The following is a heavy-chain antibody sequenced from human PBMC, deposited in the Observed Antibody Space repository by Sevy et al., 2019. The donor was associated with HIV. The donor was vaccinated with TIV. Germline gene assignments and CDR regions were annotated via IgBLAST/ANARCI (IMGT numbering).Heavy chain of an antibody. CDR2: ISRTSTTT. V-gene: IGHV3-48*02. CDR3: ARESYYYDSREENWFDP. J-gene: IGHJ5*02. D-gene: IGHD3-22*01. CDR1: GFTFSTYS. Sequence: SGCLRLSCKASGFTFSTYSMHWVRQAPGKGLEWVSSISRTSTTTYYADSAKGRFTISRDNAMNSLYLQMNSLRDEDTAVYYCARESYYYDSREENWFDPWGQGTLVTVSS.